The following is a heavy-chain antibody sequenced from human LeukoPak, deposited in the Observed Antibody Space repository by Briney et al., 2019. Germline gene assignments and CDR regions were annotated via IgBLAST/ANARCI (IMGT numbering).Heavy chain of an antibody. Sequence: GGSLRLSCAASGFTFSDYYMSWIRQAPGKGLEWVSGINWNGGSTGYADSVKGRFTISRDNAKTSLYLQMNSLRAEDTAVYYCARDLSGVTGYTYGRGIDYWGQGTLVTVSS. CDR1: GFTFSDYY. CDR2: INWNGGST. CDR3: ARDLSGVTGYTYGRGIDY. V-gene: IGHV3-20*04. D-gene: IGHD5-18*01. J-gene: IGHJ4*02.